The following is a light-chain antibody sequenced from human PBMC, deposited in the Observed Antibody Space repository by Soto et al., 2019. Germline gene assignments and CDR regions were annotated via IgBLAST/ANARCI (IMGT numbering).Light chain of an antibody. CDR3: QEAFSAPIT. J-gene: IGKJ5*01. CDR1: QSVSNW. Sequence: DIEMTQSPSSLSASVGDRVIITCRASQSVSNWLAWYQQKPGKAPNLLIDKASSLKSGVPSRFSGSGSGTEFTLTISNLQPDDFATYYCQEAFSAPITFGQGTRLEIK. CDR2: KAS. V-gene: IGKV1-5*03.